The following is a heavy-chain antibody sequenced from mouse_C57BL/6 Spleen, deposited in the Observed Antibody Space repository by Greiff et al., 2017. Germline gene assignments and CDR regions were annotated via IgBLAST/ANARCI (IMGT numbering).Heavy chain of an antibody. CDR2: IYPYNDDT. J-gene: IGHJ3*01. V-gene: IGHV1-47*01. CDR3: CKGDGSNSWFDY. CDR1: GYTFTSYS. D-gene: IGHD1-1*01. Sequence: QVQLQQSGAELVKPGASVKMSCKASGYTFTSYSIHWLKQNPGKSLEWIGNIYPYNDDTKYNEKFKGKATLTVDKSSSTVYLELSRLTSEDSAVYYCCKGDGSNSWFDYWGQGTLVTVSA.